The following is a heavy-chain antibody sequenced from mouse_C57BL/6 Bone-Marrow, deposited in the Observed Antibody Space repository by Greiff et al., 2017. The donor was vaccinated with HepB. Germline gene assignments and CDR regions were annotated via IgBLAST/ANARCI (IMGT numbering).Heavy chain of an antibody. D-gene: IGHD2-1*01. CDR3: IDLLWSPYYAMDY. CDR1: GFTFSDAW. J-gene: IGHJ4*01. V-gene: IGHV6-6*01. Sequence: EVKLVESGGGLVQPGGSMKLSCAASGFTFSDAWMDWVRQSPEKGLEWVAEIRNKANNHATYYAESVKGRFTISRDDSKSSVYLQMNSFRAEDTGIYYCIDLLWSPYYAMDYWGQGTSVTVSS. CDR2: IRNKANNHAT.